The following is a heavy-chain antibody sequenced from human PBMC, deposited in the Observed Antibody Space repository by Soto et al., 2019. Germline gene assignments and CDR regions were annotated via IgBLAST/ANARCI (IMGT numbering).Heavy chain of an antibody. V-gene: IGHV4-59*08. J-gene: IGHJ4*02. CDR3: ARHVRGYSYGYVYFDY. CDR1: GGSMTGDY. D-gene: IGHD5-18*01. CDR2: VYYSGTT. Sequence: QVQLQESGPGLVKPSETLSLTCTVSGGSMTGDYWSWIRQPPGKGLEWIGYVYYSGTTNYNPSLKRRVTLSVDTSKKQFSLKLSSVTAADTAVYYCARHVRGYSYGYVYFDYWGQGTLVTVSS.